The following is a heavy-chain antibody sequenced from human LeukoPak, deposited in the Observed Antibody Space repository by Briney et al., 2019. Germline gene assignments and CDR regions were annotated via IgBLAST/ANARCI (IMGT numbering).Heavy chain of an antibody. Sequence: SETLSLTCTVSGGSISSGDYYWSWIRQPPGKGLEWIGEINHSGSTNYNPSLKSRVTISVDTSKNQFSLKLSSVTAADTAVYYCARVPLTGKGEPFDYWGQGTLVTVSS. CDR1: GGSISSGDYY. CDR2: INHSGST. CDR3: ARVPLTGKGEPFDY. J-gene: IGHJ4*02. D-gene: IGHD1-26*01. V-gene: IGHV4-39*07.